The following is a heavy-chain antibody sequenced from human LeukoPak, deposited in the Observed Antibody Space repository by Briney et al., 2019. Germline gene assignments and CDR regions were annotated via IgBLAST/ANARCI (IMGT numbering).Heavy chain of an antibody. CDR2: IYYSGST. CDR3: ARTRYYYNSRSYGAPYYFDY. Sequence: SETLSLTCTVSGGSISSSSYYWGWVRQPPGKGLEWLGSIYYSGSTYYNPSLKSRATISVDTAKNRFSLKLSSVTAADTAVYYCARTRYYYNSRSYGAPYYFDYWGQGTLVIVSS. V-gene: IGHV4-39*01. J-gene: IGHJ4*02. D-gene: IGHD3-10*01. CDR1: GGSISSSSYY.